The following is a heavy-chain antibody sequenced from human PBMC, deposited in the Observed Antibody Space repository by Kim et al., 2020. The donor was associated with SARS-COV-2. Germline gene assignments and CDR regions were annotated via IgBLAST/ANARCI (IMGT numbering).Heavy chain of an antibody. V-gene: IGHV1-69*13. CDR2: IIPIFGTA. Sequence: SVKVSCKASGGTFSSYAISWVRQAPGQGLEWMGGIIPIFGTANYAQKFQGRVTITADESTSTAHMELSSLRSEDTAVYYCAKIEYSSPVGWVDPWGQGTLVTVPS. D-gene: IGHD6-6*01. CDR3: AKIEYSSPVGWVDP. CDR1: GGTFSSYA. J-gene: IGHJ5*02.